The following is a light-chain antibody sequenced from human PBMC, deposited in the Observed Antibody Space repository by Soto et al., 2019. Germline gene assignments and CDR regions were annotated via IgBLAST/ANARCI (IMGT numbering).Light chain of an antibody. J-gene: IGLJ1*01. V-gene: IGLV2-11*01. CDR1: SRDVGGYNY. CDR2: AVT. Sequence: QSALTQPRSVSGSPGQSVTISCTGTSRDVGGYNYVSWYQQYPGKAPKVMIYAVTKRPSGVPDRISGSKSGNTASLTISGLQAEDEADYYCCSYAGSYTHYVFGTGTKVTVL. CDR3: CSYAGSYTHYV.